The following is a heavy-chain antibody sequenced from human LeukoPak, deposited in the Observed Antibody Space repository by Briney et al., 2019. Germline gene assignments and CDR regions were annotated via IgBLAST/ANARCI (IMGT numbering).Heavy chain of an antibody. D-gene: IGHD3-3*01. Sequence: ASVKVSCKVSGYTFTDYYMHWVQQAPGKGLEWMGLVDPEDGETIYAEKFQGRVTITADTSTDTAYMELSSLRSEGTAVYYCATDIGGNYDFWSGLWGQGTLVTVSS. CDR3: ATDIGGNYDFWSGL. CDR1: GYTFTDYY. CDR2: VDPEDGET. V-gene: IGHV1-69-2*01. J-gene: IGHJ4*02.